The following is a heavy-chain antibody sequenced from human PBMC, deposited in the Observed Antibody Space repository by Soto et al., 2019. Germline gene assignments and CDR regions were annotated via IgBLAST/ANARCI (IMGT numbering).Heavy chain of an antibody. J-gene: IGHJ4*02. CDR3: ARDGRHYYGSNDY. V-gene: IGHV3-11*06. CDR2: ISSSSSYT. D-gene: IGHD3-10*01. CDR1: GFTFSDYY. Sequence: QVQLVESGGGLVKPGGSLRLSCAASGFTFSDYYMSWIRQAPGKGLEWVSYISSSSSYTNYADSVKGRFTISRDNAKNSLYLQMNSLRAEDTTVYYCARDGRHYYGSNDYWGQGTLVTVSS.